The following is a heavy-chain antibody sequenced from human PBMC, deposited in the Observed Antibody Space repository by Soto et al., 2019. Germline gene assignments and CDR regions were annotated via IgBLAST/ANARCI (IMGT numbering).Heavy chain of an antibody. V-gene: IGHV3-23*01. CDR1: GFTFSSYA. J-gene: IGHJ4*02. D-gene: IGHD2-15*01. CDR2: ISGSGGST. Sequence: PGGSLRLSCAASGFTFSSYAMSWVRQAPGKGLEWVSAISGSGGSTYYADSVKGRFTISRDNSKNTLYLQMNSLRAEDTAVYYCAKAWDIVVVVAATRRPFGFDYWGQGTLVTVSS. CDR3: AKAWDIVVVVAATRRPFGFDY.